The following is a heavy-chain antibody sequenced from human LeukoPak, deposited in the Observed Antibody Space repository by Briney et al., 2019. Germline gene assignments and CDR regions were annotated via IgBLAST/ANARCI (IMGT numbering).Heavy chain of an antibody. V-gene: IGHV4-38-2*02. CDR1: GYSFSSGYY. Sequence: SETRSLTCTVSGYSFSSGYYWGWIRQPPGKGLEWIGSIYHSGSTYYNPSLKSRVTISVDTSKNQFSLKLSSVTAADTAVYYCARDGSAAYYYYMDVWGKGTTVTVSS. J-gene: IGHJ6*03. D-gene: IGHD6-19*01. CDR3: ARDGSAAYYYYMDV. CDR2: IYHSGST.